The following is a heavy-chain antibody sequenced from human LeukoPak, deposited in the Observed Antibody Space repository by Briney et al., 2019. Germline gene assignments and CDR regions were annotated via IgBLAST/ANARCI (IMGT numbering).Heavy chain of an antibody. D-gene: IGHD3-10*01. CDR1: GFTFSTYW. J-gene: IGHJ6*03. CDR2: IKQDGSEK. V-gene: IGHV3-7*01. CDR3: ARVPYGNYHYYYMDV. Sequence: PGGSLRLSCAASGFTFSTYWMSWVRQAPGKGLEWVANIKQDGSEKYYVDSVKGRFTISRDNAKNSLYLQMNSLRAEDTAVYYCARVPYGNYHYYYMDVWGKGTTVTVSS.